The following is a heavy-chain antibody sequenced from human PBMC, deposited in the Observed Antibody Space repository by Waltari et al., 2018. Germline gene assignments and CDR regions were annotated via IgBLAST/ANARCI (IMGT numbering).Heavy chain of an antibody. D-gene: IGHD3-10*01. J-gene: IGHJ5*02. Sequence: QVQLVESGGGVVQPGMSLRLSCAASGFSLSNFGMHWVRQAPGKGLGWVALAFFDGIKTDYADSVRGRFTISRDNSKNTLYLDINNLRVDDTDIYYCAKDAFGNTYLDHWGQGTVVTVSA. CDR2: AFFDGIKT. V-gene: IGHV3-30*18. CDR1: GFSLSNFG. CDR3: AKDAFGNTYLDH.